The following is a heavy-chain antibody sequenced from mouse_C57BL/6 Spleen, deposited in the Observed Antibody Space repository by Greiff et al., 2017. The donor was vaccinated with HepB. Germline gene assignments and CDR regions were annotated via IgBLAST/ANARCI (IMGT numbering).Heavy chain of an antibody. D-gene: IGHD1-1*02. CDR1: GYTFTSYW. Sequence: QVHVKQPGTELVKPGASVKLSCKASGYTFTSYWMHWVKQRPGQGLEWIGNINPSNGGTNYNEKFKSKATLTVDKSSSTAYMQLSSLTSEDSAVYYCARERWPYYFDYWGQGTTLTVSS. CDR3: ARERWPYYFDY. J-gene: IGHJ2*01. CDR2: INPSNGGT. V-gene: IGHV1-53*01.